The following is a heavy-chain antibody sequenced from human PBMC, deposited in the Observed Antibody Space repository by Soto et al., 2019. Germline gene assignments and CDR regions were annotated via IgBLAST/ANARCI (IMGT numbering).Heavy chain of an antibody. J-gene: IGHJ4*02. V-gene: IGHV3-33*01. Sequence: VQLVESGGGVVQPGRSLRLSCVAYGSTFSNYGMHWVRQAPGKGPEWVAVIWYDGSNKDYGESVKGRFTISRDNSKKTLYLDLNSLRSEDTAVYYCARDGGSHGPSYFDSWGQGSLVIVSS. CDR3: ARDGGSHGPSYFDS. CDR1: GSTFSNYG. CDR2: IWYDGSNK. D-gene: IGHD3-16*01.